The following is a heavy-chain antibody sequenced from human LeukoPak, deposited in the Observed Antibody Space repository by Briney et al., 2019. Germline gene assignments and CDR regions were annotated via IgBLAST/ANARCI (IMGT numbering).Heavy chain of an antibody. D-gene: IGHD3-22*01. CDR3: ARDYYYDSSGYYRSWFDP. V-gene: IGHV1-69*13. CDR2: IIPIFGTA. CDR1: GGTFSSYA. Sequence: SVKVSCKASGGTFSSYAISWVRQAPGQGLAWMGGIIPIFGTANYAQKFQGRVTITADESTSTAYMELSSLRSEDTAVYYCARDYYYDSSGYYRSWFDPWGQGTLVTVSS. J-gene: IGHJ5*02.